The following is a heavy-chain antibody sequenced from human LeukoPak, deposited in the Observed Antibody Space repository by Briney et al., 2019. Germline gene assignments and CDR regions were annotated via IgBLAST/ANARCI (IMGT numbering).Heavy chain of an antibody. Sequence: PGASVKVSCKASGGTFSSYAISWVRQAPGQGLEWMGGIIPIFGTANYAQKFQGRVTITADESTSTAYMELSSLRSEDTAVYYCASGNYGSGTQLFDYWGQGTLVTVSS. CDR2: IIPIFGTA. D-gene: IGHD3-10*01. V-gene: IGHV1-69*13. CDR3: ASGNYGSGTQLFDY. CDR1: GGTFSSYA. J-gene: IGHJ4*02.